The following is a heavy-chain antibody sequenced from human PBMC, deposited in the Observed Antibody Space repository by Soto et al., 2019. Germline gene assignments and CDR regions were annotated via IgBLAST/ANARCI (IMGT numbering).Heavy chain of an antibody. J-gene: IGHJ4*02. Sequence: PSETLSLTCTVSGGSISSSSYYWGWIRQPPGKGLESIGSIYYSGSTYYNPSLKSRVTISVDTSKNQSSLKLSSVTAADTAVYYCASPGESLDYFDYCGQGTLVTVSS. CDR3: ASPGESLDYFDY. CDR2: IYYSGST. CDR1: GGSISSSSYY. D-gene: IGHD2-2*03. V-gene: IGHV4-39*01.